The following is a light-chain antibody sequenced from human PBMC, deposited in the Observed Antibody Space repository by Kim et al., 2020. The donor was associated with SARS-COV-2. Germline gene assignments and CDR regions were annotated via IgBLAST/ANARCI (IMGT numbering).Light chain of an antibody. CDR3: GSYTSSSPLGV. CDR2: EVS. Sequence: QSVTISCTGTSSDVGSYNRVSWYQQPPGTAPKLLIYEVSHRPSGVPDRFSGSKSGNTASLTISGLQAEDEADYYCGSYTSSSPLGVFGTGTKVTVL. J-gene: IGLJ1*01. CDR1: SSDVGSYNR. V-gene: IGLV2-18*02.